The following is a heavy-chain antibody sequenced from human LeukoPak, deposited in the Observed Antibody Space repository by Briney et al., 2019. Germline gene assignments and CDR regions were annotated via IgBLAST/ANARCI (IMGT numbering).Heavy chain of an antibody. CDR1: GFTFSSYK. CDR2: TGSFGTTI. J-gene: IGHJ4*02. V-gene: IGHV3-48*03. CDR3: AKVATEAFYFDF. D-gene: IGHD5-12*01. Sequence: PGGSLRLSCAASGFTFSSYKMNWVRQAPGKGLEWVSYTGSFGTTISYADSVKGRFTISRDNAKSSLYLQMSSLRAEDTAVYYCAKVATEAFYFDFWGQGTLVTVSS.